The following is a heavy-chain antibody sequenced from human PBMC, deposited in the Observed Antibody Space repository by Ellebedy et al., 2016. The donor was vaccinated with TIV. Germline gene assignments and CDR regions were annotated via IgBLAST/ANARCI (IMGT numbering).Heavy chain of an antibody. CDR2: ISSSSSTI. Sequence: GESLKISXAASGFTFSSYSMNWVRQAPGKGLEWVSYISSSSSTIYYADSVKGRFTISRDNAKNSLYLQMNSLRDEDTAVYYCARRIAVAGNYGMDVWGQGTTVTVSS. V-gene: IGHV3-48*02. D-gene: IGHD6-19*01. CDR3: ARRIAVAGNYGMDV. J-gene: IGHJ6*02. CDR1: GFTFSSYS.